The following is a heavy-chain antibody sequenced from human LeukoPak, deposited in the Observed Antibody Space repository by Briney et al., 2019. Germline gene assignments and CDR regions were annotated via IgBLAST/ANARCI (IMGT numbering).Heavy chain of an antibody. D-gene: IGHD4-17*01. CDR2: IYSGGST. J-gene: IGHJ4*02. V-gene: IGHV3-66*01. CDR3: ARAEDGDYPDY. CDR1: GFTVSSNY. Sequence: GGSLRLSCAASGFTVSSNYMGWVRQAPGKGLEWVSVIYSGGSTYYADFVKGRFTISRDNSKNTLYLQMNSLRTDDTAVYYCARAEDGDYPDYWGQGTLVTVSS.